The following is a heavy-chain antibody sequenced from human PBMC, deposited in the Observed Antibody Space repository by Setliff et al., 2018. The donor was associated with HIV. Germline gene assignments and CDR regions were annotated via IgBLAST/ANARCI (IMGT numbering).Heavy chain of an antibody. Sequence: SETLSLTCSVSSSISSGGYYWTWIRQPAGKGLEWIGHVSTSGNTNYNPSLKSRITISLDTSKSHFSLKLHSVTAADTAVYYCARIKAFGSGSYPLDFWGQGTQVTSPQ. J-gene: IGHJ4*02. CDR3: ARIKAFGSGSYPLDF. CDR1: SSISSGGYY. CDR2: VSTSGNT. V-gene: IGHV4-61*09. D-gene: IGHD3-10*01.